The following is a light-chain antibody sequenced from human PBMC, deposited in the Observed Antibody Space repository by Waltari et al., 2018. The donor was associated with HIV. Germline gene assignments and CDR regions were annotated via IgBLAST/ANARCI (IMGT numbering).Light chain of an antibody. V-gene: IGLV3-25*03. CDR2: KDS. CDR1: ALPKQY. Sequence: SYELTQPPSVSVSPGQTARITCSGDALPKQYAYWYQQKPGQAPVLVIYKDSERPSGIPERFSGSSSGTTVTLTISGVQAEDEADDYCQSADSSDTYSWVFGGGTKLTVL. CDR3: QSADSSDTYSWV. J-gene: IGLJ3*02.